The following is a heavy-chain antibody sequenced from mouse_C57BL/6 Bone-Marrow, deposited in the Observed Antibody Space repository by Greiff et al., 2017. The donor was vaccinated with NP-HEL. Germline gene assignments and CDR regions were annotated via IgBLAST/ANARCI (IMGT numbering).Heavy chain of an antibody. CDR1: GFTFSSYG. V-gene: IGHV5-6*02. J-gene: IGHJ2*01. CDR2: ISSGGSYT. Sequence: DVKLVESGGDLVKPGGSLKLSCAASGFTFSSYGMSWVRQTPDKRLEWVATISSGGSYTYYPDSVKGRFPISRDNAKNTLYLQMSSLKSEDTAMYYCARRFLYYFDYWGQGTTLTVSS. CDR3: ARRFLYYFDY.